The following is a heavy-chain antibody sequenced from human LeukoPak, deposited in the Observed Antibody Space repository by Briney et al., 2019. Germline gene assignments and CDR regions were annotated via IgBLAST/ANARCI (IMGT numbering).Heavy chain of an antibody. CDR3: ARVLVRFLEWLSSPDWFDP. J-gene: IGHJ5*02. Sequence: ASVKVSCKASGYTFTSYGISWVRQAPGQGLEWMGWISAYNGNTNYAQKLQGRVTMTTDTSTSTACMELRSLRSDDTAVYYCARVLVRFLEWLSSPDWFDPWGQGTLVTVSS. CDR1: GYTFTSYG. CDR2: ISAYNGNT. V-gene: IGHV1-18*01. D-gene: IGHD3-3*01.